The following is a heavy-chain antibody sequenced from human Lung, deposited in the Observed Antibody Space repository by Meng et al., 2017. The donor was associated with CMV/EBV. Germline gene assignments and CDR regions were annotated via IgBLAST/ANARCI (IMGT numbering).Heavy chain of an antibody. Sequence: ASXXVSXKASGYTFSGFFMHWVRQAPGQGLEWMGWINPSNGGTKYVQKFQGRVTMTRDTSINTAYMELSRLTSDDTAVYYCARVRWQQLAYDAFDIWGQGTXVT. J-gene: IGHJ3*02. CDR1: GYTFSGFF. CDR2: INPSNGGT. CDR3: ARVRWQQLAYDAFDI. V-gene: IGHV1-2*02. D-gene: IGHD5-24*01.